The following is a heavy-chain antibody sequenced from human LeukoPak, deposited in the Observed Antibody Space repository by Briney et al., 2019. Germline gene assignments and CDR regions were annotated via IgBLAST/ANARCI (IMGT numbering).Heavy chain of an antibody. CDR2: IYYSGST. Sequence: SETLSLTCTVSGGSISSYYWSWIRQPPGKGLEWIGYIYYSGSTNYNPSLKSRVTISVDTSKNQFSLKLTSVTAADTAVYYCARGGWPSYYFDYWGQGTLVTVSS. D-gene: IGHD3-16*01. V-gene: IGHV4-59*08. CDR1: GGSISSYY. J-gene: IGHJ4*02. CDR3: ARGGWPSYYFDY.